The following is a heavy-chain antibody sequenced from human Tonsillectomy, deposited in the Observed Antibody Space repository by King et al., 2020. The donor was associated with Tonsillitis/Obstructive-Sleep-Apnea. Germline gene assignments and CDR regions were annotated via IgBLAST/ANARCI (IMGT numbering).Heavy chain of an antibody. J-gene: IGHJ4*02. Sequence: VQLVESGGGLVQPGGSLRLSCAASGFTFSDHYMDWVRQAPGKGLEWVGRTRNKAHSYTTEYAASVKGRFTIPRDDSENSLYLQMNSLKTEDTAVYYCARVRTSSPVYNLDYWGQGTLVTVSS. CDR2: TRNKAHSYTT. D-gene: IGHD1-14*01. V-gene: IGHV3-72*01. CDR1: GFTFSDHY. CDR3: ARVRTSSPVYNLDY.